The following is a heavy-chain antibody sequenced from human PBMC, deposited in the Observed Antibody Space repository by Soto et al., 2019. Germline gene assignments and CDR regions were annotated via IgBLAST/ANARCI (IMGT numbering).Heavy chain of an antibody. Sequence: PGGSLRLSCAASGFTFSSYGMHWVRQAPGKGLEWVAVIWYDGSNKYYADSVKGRFTISRDNSKNTLYLQMNSLRAEDTAVYYCARDPLYYYGMDVWGQGTTVTVSS. CDR3: ARDPLYYYGMDV. J-gene: IGHJ6*02. CDR1: GFTFSSYG. V-gene: IGHV3-33*01. CDR2: IWYDGSNK.